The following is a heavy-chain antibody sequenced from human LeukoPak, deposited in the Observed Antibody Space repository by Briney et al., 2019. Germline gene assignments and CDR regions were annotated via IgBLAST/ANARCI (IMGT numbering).Heavy chain of an antibody. CDR1: GFTVSNNY. CDR3: VRDQFS. Sequence: GRSLRLSCAASGFTVSNNYMSWVRQAPGRLEWLSVTYSGETQYADSVKGRFTISRDDSKNTLYLQMNSLRAEDTAIYYCVRDQFSWGQGTTVTVSS. CDR2: TYSGET. J-gene: IGHJ6*02. D-gene: IGHD3-3*01. V-gene: IGHV3-66*01.